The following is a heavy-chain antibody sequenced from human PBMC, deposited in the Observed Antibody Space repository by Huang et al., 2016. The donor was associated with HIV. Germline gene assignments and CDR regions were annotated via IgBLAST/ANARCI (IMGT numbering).Heavy chain of an antibody. CDR1: GFTVSSNY. CDR2: IYSDEST. J-gene: IGHJ4*02. CDR3: AAQWELRGGVDF. D-gene: IGHD1-26*01. Sequence: EVQLVESGGGLIQPGGSLRLSCAASGFTVSSNYMSWVRQAPGKGLEWVSFIYSDESTNFADSVKGRFTISRDNSKNTLYLQMNSVRAEDTAVYYCAAQWELRGGVDFWGQGTLVTVSS. V-gene: IGHV3-53*01.